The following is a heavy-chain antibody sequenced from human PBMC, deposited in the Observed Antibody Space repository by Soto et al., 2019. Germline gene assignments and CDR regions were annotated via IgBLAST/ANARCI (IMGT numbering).Heavy chain of an antibody. V-gene: IGHV3-23*01. CDR1: GFTFSSYA. J-gene: IGHJ4*02. CDR3: AYSSTPFDY. CDR2: ISGSGGST. Sequence: GGSLRLSCAASGFTFSSYAMSWFRQAPGKGLEWVSAISGSGGSTYDADSVKGRFTISRDNSKNTLYLQMNSLRAEDTAVYYCAYSSTPFDYWGQGTPVTVSS. D-gene: IGHD6-13*01.